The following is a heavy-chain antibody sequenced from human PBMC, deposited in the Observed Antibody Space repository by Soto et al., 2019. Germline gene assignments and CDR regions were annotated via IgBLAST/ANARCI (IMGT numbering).Heavy chain of an antibody. CDR3: ARPYGGKIGDAPDL. CDR1: GFTFSSYA. V-gene: IGHV3-23*01. J-gene: IGHJ3*01. CDR2: ISDAAASA. D-gene: IGHD3-16*01. Sequence: EVQLLESGGGLVQPGGSLRLSCVASGFTFSSYAVSWVRQVPGEGLEWVSTISDAAASAYYVDSVKGRFTISRDNSKRTLYLQMNSLRAEDSAMYYCARPYGGKIGDAPDLWGQGTMVTVSS.